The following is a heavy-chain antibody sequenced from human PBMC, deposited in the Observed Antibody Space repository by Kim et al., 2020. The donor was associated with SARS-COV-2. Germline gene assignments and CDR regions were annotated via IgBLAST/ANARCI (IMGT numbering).Heavy chain of an antibody. V-gene: IGHV3-73*01. D-gene: IGHD4-17*01. CDR1: GLTFSGSA. CDR3: ASQNDYGDYFRYFQH. J-gene: IGHJ1*01. CDR2: IRSKTYSYAT. Sequence: GGSLRLSCAASGLTFSGSAMHWVRQASGKGLEWVGRIRSKTYSYATVYAASVKGKFTISRDDSKNTAYLQMNSLKTEDTAVYYCASQNDYGDYFRYFQHWGQGTLVTVSS.